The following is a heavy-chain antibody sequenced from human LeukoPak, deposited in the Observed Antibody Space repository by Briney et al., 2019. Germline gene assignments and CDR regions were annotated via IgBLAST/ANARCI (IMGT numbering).Heavy chain of an antibody. Sequence: GGSLRLSCAASGFSFRSYAMSWVRQAPGKGLEWVSAISGSGTNTYYADSVKGRFTISRDNSKNTLDLQMNSLRAGDTAVYYCAKAMGATLFDYWGQGTLVTVSS. D-gene: IGHD1-26*01. CDR3: AKAMGATLFDY. CDR2: ISGSGTNT. V-gene: IGHV3-23*01. J-gene: IGHJ4*02. CDR1: GFSFRSYA.